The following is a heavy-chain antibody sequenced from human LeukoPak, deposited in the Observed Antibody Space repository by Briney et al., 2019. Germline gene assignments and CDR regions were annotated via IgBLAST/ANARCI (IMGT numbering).Heavy chain of an antibody. Sequence: SETLSLTCTVSGGSISNKYWSWIRQPPGKGLEWIGYIYYSGSTNYNPSLKSRVTISVDTSKNQFSLKLSSVTAADTAAYYCARDGYSGNDGLWGQGTLVTVSS. V-gene: IGHV4-59*01. CDR3: ARDGYSGNDGL. CDR2: IYYSGST. J-gene: IGHJ4*02. D-gene: IGHD5-12*01. CDR1: GGSISNKY.